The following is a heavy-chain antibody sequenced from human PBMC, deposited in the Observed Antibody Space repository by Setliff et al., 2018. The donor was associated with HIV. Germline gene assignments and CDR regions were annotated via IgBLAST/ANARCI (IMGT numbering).Heavy chain of an antibody. J-gene: IGHJ4*02. D-gene: IGHD5-12*01. CDR1: GYSISSGYY. CDR3: ARLSPQYSGYDSGAFGY. Sequence: LETLSLTCAVSGYSISSGYYWGWIRQPPGKGLEWIGSIYHSGSTYYNPSLKSRVTISVDTSKNQFSLKLSSVTAADTAVYYCARLSPQYSGYDSGAFGYWGQGTLVTVSS. V-gene: IGHV4-38-2*01. CDR2: IYHSGST.